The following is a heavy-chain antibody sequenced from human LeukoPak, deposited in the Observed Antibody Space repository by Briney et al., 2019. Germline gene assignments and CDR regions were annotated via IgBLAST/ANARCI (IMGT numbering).Heavy chain of an antibody. CDR1: GFTFSNAW. D-gene: IGHD2-21*02. J-gene: IGHJ4*02. Sequence: GGSLRLSCEASGFTFSNAWMSWVRQAPGKGLEWVGRIKSKIDGETTDYIAPVSGRFTISRDDSKNTLYLQMNSLKTEDTAVYYCTSDSPRGGDCYLAHWGQGALVTVSS. CDR3: TSDSPRGGDCYLAH. V-gene: IGHV3-15*01. CDR2: IKSKIDGETT.